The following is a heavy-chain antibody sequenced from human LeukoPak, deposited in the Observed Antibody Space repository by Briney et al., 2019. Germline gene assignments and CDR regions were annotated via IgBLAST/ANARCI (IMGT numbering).Heavy chain of an antibody. CDR1: GFTFSSYG. V-gene: IGHV3-30*18. CDR3: AKDRITMLRGVIDY. CDR2: ISYDGSNK. D-gene: IGHD3-10*01. J-gene: IGHJ4*02. Sequence: PGRSLRLSCAASGFTFSSYGMHWVRQAPGKGLERVAVISYDGSNKYYADSVKGRFTISRDNSKNTLYLQMNSLRAEDTAVYYCAKDRITMLRGVIDYWGQGTLVTVSS.